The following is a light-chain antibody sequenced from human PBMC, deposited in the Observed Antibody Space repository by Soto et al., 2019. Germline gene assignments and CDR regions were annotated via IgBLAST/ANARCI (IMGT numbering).Light chain of an antibody. CDR2: KAS. Sequence: DIQMTQSPSTLSASVGDRVIITCRASQSIKSWLAWYQQKPGKAPKLLIYKASSLESGVPPRFSGSGSGTEFTLTISRLQPDDFATYYCQQYNSFPRTFGQGTKVEIK. CDR3: QQYNSFPRT. CDR1: QSIKSW. V-gene: IGKV1-5*03. J-gene: IGKJ1*01.